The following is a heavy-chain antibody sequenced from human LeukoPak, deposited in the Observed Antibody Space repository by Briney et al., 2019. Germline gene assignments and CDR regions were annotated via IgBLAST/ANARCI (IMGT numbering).Heavy chain of an antibody. V-gene: IGHV3-66*04. CDR2: IYSGGSI. J-gene: IGHJ5*02. D-gene: IGHD2-21*01. CDR3: ARHLEEGGAGWFDP. Sequence: GGSLRLSCAASGLTVSSYMSWVRQAPGKGLEWVSVIYSGGSIYYADSVKGRFTISRDKSKNTLYLQMNSLRAEDTAVYYCARHLEEGGAGWFDPWGQGTLVTVSA. CDR1: GLTVSSY.